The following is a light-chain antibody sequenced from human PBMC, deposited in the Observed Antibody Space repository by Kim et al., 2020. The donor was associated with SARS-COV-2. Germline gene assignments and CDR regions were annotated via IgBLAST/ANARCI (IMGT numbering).Light chain of an antibody. CDR3: QAWDTGNYV. J-gene: IGLJ1*01. V-gene: IGLV3-1*01. Sequence: VSPGKTATITCSGDELGNKYASWYQQRPGQSPILVIYQDTKRPSGITERFSGSNSENTATLTISGTQALDEADYYCQAWDTGNYVFGTGTKVTVL. CDR1: ELGNKY. CDR2: QDT.